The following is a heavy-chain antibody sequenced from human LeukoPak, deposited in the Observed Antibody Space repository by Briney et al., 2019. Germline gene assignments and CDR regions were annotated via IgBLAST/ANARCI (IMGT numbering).Heavy chain of an antibody. Sequence: ASVKVSCKVSGYTLTELSMHWARQAPGKGLEWMGGFDPEDGETIYAQKFQGRVTMTEDTSTDTAYMELSSLRSEDTAVYYCATELAWGYERYYYGMDVWGQGTTVTVSS. CDR3: ATELAWGYERYYYGMDV. CDR1: GYTLTELS. CDR2: FDPEDGET. D-gene: IGHD5-12*01. J-gene: IGHJ6*02. V-gene: IGHV1-24*01.